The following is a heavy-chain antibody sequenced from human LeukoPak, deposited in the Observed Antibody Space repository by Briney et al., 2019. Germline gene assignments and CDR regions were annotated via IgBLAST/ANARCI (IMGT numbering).Heavy chain of an antibody. D-gene: IGHD1-1*01. CDR3: ARGFLQLTPYYFDY. J-gene: IGHJ4*02. CDR1: GFDVSINY. V-gene: IGHV3-66*01. Sequence: GGSLRLSCAASGFDVSINYMNWIRQSPEKGLEWVSIIHNDGSTYYADSVKGRFTVSRDNSKNTVSLQVDSLRVDDTGIYYCARGFLQLTPYYFDYWGQGALVTVSS. CDR2: IHNDGST.